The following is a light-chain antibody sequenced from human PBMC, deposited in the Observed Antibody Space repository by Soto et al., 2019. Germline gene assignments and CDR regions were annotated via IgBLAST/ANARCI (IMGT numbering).Light chain of an antibody. CDR2: GNN. Sequence: QSVLTQPPSVSGAPGQRVTISCTGSNSNIGAGYDVHWYQQLPGIAPELLIYGNNIRPSGVPDRFSGSKSGTSASLTITGLQAEDEAEYYCSSYAGSNNVVFGGGTQLTVL. J-gene: IGLJ2*01. V-gene: IGLV1-40*01. CDR1: NSNIGAGYD. CDR3: SSYAGSNNVV.